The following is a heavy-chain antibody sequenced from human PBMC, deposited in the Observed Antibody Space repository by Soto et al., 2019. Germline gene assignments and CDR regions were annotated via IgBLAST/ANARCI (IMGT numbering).Heavy chain of an antibody. V-gene: IGHV3-23*01. J-gene: IGHJ4*02. CDR3: AKGRGSGWAWYFDN. Sequence: EVRLLEAGGGLKQPGGSLRLSCAASGFTFKESAMNWVRQAPGQGLGWVASISDTGASTWSAESVRGRLSISRDNSKKPLYLQMNSLRGEDTAVYYCAKGRGSGWAWYFDNWGQGTLVTVSS. CDR2: ISDTGAST. D-gene: IGHD6-19*01. CDR1: GFTFKESA.